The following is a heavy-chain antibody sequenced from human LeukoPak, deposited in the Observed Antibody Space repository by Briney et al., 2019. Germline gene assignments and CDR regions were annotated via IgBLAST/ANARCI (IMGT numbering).Heavy chain of an antibody. CDR1: GGSITSYY. Sequence: SETLSLTCTVSGGSITSYYWTWIRQPPGKGLEWIGYIYYSGSTNYNPSLKSRVTISVDTSKNQFSLKLSSVTAADTAVYYCARLNYYDSSGTYWGQGTLVTVSS. D-gene: IGHD3-22*01. V-gene: IGHV4-59*12. J-gene: IGHJ4*02. CDR2: IYYSGST. CDR3: ARLNYYDSSGTY.